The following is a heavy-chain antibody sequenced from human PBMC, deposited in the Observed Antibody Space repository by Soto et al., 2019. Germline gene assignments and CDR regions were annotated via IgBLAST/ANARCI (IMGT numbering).Heavy chain of an antibody. CDR1: GGSFSGYY. CDR2: INHSGST. Sequence: SETLSLTCAVYGGSFSGYYWSWIRQPPGKGLEWIGEINHSGSTNYNPSLKSRVTISVDTSKNQFSLKLSSVTAADTAVYYCARSRGRMIVGDPLDAFDIWGQGTMVTVSS. D-gene: IGHD3-22*01. CDR3: ARSRGRMIVGDPLDAFDI. J-gene: IGHJ3*02. V-gene: IGHV4-34*01.